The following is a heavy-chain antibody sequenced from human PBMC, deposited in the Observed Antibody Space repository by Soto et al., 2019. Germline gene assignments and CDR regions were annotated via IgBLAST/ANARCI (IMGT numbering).Heavy chain of an antibody. Sequence: EVQVLESGGELVQPGGSLRLSCAASGFPFSTYDMSWVRQAPGQGLDWVSVIRGRDGSTYYANSVKGRFTISRDNSKNTLFLQMNSLRAEDTAIYYCTKGGHLDYWGPGTLVTVSS. CDR2: IRGRDGST. CDR3: TKGGHLDY. D-gene: IGHD3-10*01. V-gene: IGHV3-23*01. J-gene: IGHJ4*02. CDR1: GFPFSTYD.